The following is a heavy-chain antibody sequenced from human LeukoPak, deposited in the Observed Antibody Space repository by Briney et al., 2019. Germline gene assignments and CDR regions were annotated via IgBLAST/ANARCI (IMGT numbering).Heavy chain of an antibody. CDR1: GASISSKSW. V-gene: IGHV4-4*02. CDR2: MFHGGIT. J-gene: IGHJ5*02. Sequence: SGTLSLTCAVSGASISSKSWWNWVRQPPGKGLEWIGEMFHGGITNYSPSLKSRVSISVDKSNNLFSLRLTSVTAADTAVYYCARVEGGCSTTSCYMDAWGQGTLVTVSP. CDR3: ARVEGGCSTTSCYMDA. D-gene: IGHD2-2*01.